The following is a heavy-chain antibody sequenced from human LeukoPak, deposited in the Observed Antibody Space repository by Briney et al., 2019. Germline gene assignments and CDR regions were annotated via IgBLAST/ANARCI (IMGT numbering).Heavy chain of an antibody. CDR3: AGYGDYWYFDL. J-gene: IGHJ2*01. CDR1: GFNFRDHW. D-gene: IGHD4-17*01. V-gene: IGHV4-4*02. CDR2: IYPSGST. Sequence: GSLRLSCAASGFNFRDHWMDWVRQPPGRGLEWIGEIYPSGSTNYNPSLKSRVTISVDKSKNQFSLKLTSVTAADTAVYYCAGYGDYWYFDLWGRGTLVTVSS.